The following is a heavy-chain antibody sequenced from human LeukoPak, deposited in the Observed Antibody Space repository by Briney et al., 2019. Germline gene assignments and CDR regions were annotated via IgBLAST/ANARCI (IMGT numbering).Heavy chain of an antibody. CDR1: GYTFTSYG. V-gene: IGHV1-18*04. Sequence: ASVTVSCKASGYTFTSYGISWVRQAPGQGLEWMGWISAYNGNTNYAQKLQGRVTMTTDTSTSTAYMELRSLRSDDTAVYYCARDGLRYCSSTSCPHGALNFDYWGQGTLVTVSS. D-gene: IGHD2-2*01. CDR3: ARDGLRYCSSTSCPHGALNFDY. CDR2: ISAYNGNT. J-gene: IGHJ4*02.